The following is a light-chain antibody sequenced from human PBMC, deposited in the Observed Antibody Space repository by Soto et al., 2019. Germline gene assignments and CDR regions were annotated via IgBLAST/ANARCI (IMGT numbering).Light chain of an antibody. CDR2: GAS. CDR3: QQYITYST. Sequence: DIPMTQFPFTLFASLGDKVNNPCRASQSISTSLAWYQQKPGKAPNLLISGASTLEEGVPSRFRGSGSGTEFTLTITSLQTDDFATYYCQQYITYSTFGQGTKVDI. CDR1: QSISTS. J-gene: IGKJ1*01. V-gene: IGKV1-5*01.